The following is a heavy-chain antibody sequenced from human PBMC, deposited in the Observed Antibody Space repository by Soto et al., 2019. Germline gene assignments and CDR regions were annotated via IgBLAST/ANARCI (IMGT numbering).Heavy chain of an antibody. CDR1: GFTFSSYA. CDR3: ARDSKSYVLRYDLYY. J-gene: IGHJ4*02. Sequence: QVQLVESGGGVVQPGRSPRLSCAAPGFTFSSYALHWVRQAPGKGLEWVAVISYDGSNKYYADCVKGRFTISRDNSKNTLYLQRNSLRAEDTAVYYSARDSKSYVLRYDLYYWGQGPLVTVSS. CDR2: ISYDGSNK. D-gene: IGHD1-1*01. V-gene: IGHV3-30-3*01.